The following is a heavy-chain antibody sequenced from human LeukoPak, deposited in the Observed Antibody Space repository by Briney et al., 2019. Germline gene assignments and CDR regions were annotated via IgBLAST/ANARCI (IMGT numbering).Heavy chain of an antibody. V-gene: IGHV3-21*04. D-gene: IGHD1-26*01. CDR2: ISSSSSYI. J-gene: IGHJ4*02. CDR1: GFTFSSYS. CDR3: ARGGSYASFGFDY. Sequence: GGSLRLSCAASGFTFSSYSMNWVRQAPGKGLEWVSSISSSSSYIYYADSVKGRFTVSRDNSKNTLYLQMNSLGAEDTAVYYCARGGSYASFGFDYWGQGTLVTVSS.